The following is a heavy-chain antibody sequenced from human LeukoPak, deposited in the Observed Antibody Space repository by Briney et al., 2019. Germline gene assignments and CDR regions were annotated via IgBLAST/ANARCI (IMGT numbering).Heavy chain of an antibody. CDR3: ARESISGHRDFDY. CDR1: GFAFSSYG. CDR2: IRYDGDSE. D-gene: IGHD1-20*01. J-gene: IGHJ4*02. V-gene: IGHV3-30*02. Sequence: PGGSLRLSCAASGFAFSSYGMHWIRQAPGKGLEWVAFIRYDGDSEHYADSVKGRFTVSRDNAKSSLYLQMNSLRAEDTAVYYCARESISGHRDFDYWGQGALVTVSS.